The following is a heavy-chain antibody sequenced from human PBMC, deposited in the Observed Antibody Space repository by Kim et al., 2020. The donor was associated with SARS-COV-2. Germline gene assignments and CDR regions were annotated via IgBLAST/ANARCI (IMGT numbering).Heavy chain of an antibody. D-gene: IGHD6-13*01. J-gene: IGHJ1*01. V-gene: IGHV1-69*13. CDR2: IIPVFGTS. CDR1: GGTFNNFA. CDR3: ARHSNDHSSSWYKEYFHH. Sequence: SVKVSCKASGGTFNNFAISWVRQAPGQGLEWMAGIIPVFGTSTFAQKFQGRVALTADESTSTAYMELSSLTSADTAMYYCARHSNDHSSSWYKEYFHHWGKGTLLTVSA.